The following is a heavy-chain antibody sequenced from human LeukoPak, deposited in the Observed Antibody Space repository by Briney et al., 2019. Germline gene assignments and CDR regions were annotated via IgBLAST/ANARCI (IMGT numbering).Heavy chain of an antibody. CDR3: AKDTLPYYFDY. Sequence: GGSLRLSCAAPGFTFNSYAMSWVRHAPGKGLEWVAVISYDGSNKDYADSVKGRFTISRDNSKNTLYLQMNSLRAEDTAVYYCAKDTLPYYFDYWGQGTLVPVSS. V-gene: IGHV3-30*04. CDR2: ISYDGSNK. CDR1: GFTFNSYA. D-gene: IGHD2-15*01. J-gene: IGHJ4*02.